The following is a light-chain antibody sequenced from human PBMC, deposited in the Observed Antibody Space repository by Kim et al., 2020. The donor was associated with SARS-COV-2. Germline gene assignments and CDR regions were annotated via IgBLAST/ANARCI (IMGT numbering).Light chain of an antibody. Sequence: EIVLTQSPGTLSLSPGEKPTISCRASQSVSSSSLAWYQQKPGQAPRLLIYGASNWATGIPDRFSGSGSGTEFTLTISRVEPEDFAVYYCQQYGSSPQTFGQGTKVDIK. CDR3: QQYGSSPQT. V-gene: IGKV3-20*01. CDR2: GAS. CDR1: QSVSSSS. J-gene: IGKJ1*01.